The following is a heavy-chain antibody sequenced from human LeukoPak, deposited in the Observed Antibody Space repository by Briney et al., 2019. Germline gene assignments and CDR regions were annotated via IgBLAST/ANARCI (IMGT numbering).Heavy chain of an antibody. CDR2: MNPNSGKT. V-gene: IGHV1-8*01. J-gene: IGHJ6*02. D-gene: IGHD3-10*01. CDR1: GNTFTNYD. Sequence: ASVKVSCKASGNTFTNYDMNWVRQAPGQGLERVGWMNPNSGKTGYAQKFQGRVSMTRDTSISTAYMELSSLRPEDTAVYYCARAPASYGSGNDYSNDYGMGVWGQGTTLTVTS. CDR3: ARAPASYGSGNDYSNDYGMGV.